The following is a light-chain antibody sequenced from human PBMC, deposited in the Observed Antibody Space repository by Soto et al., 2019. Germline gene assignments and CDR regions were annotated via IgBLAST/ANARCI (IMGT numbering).Light chain of an antibody. V-gene: IGLV2-14*03. CDR3: CAYSTSGTHV. CDR1: SSDVGSYDY. Sequence: QSVLTQAASVSGSPGQSITFSCTGTSSDVGSYDYVSWHQQHPGKAPKLIIYDVNNRPSGVPSRFSGSKSGNTASLIISGLQTEDEADYYCCAYSTSGTHVFGTGT. CDR2: DVN. J-gene: IGLJ1*01.